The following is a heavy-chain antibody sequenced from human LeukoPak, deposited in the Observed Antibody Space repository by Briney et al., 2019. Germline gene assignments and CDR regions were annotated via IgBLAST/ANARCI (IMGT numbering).Heavy chain of an antibody. CDR1: GGSISSGSYY. CDR3: ARVDILTGYHDY. J-gene: IGHJ4*02. D-gene: IGHD3-9*01. Sequence: SQTLSLTCTVSGGSISSGSYYWSWIRQPAGKGLEWIGRIYTSGSTNYNPSLKSRVTISVDTSKNQFSLKLSSVIAADTAVYYCARVDILTGYHDYWGQGTLVTVSS. V-gene: IGHV4-61*02. CDR2: IYTSGST.